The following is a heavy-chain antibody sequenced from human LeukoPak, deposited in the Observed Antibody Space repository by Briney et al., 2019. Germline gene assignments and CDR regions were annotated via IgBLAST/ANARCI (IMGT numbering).Heavy chain of an antibody. V-gene: IGHV4-34*01. D-gene: IGHD3-10*01. J-gene: IGHJ4*02. CDR1: GGSFSGYY. CDR2: INHSGST. CDR3: AGEKTAITMVRGVKGGYFDY. Sequence: SETLSLTCAVYGGSFSGYYWSWIRQPPGKGLEWIGEINHSGSTNYNPSLKSRVTISVDTSKNQFSLKLSSVTAADTAVYYCAGEKTAITMVRGVKGGYFDYWGQGTLVTVSS.